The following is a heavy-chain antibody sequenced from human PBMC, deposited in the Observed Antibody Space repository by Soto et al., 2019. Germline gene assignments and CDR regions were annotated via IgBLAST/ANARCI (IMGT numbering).Heavy chain of an antibody. CDR3: ARWLVVPDSSSGDNWFDP. Sequence: PGGSLRLSCAASGFTFSDYYMSWIRQAPGKGLEWVSYISSSGSTIYYADSVKGRFTISRDNAKNSLYLQMNSLRAEDTAVYYCARWLVVPDSSSGDNWFDPWGQGTLVTVSS. V-gene: IGHV3-11*01. CDR1: GFTFSDYY. D-gene: IGHD6-6*01. CDR2: ISSSGSTI. J-gene: IGHJ5*02.